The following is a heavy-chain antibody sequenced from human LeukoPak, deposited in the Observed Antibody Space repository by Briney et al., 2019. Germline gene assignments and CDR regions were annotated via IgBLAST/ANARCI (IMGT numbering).Heavy chain of an antibody. CDR3: ARGRDWNYAFDY. V-gene: IGHV1-18*01. CDR2: ISTYNGNT. CDR1: GDTFTSYG. Sequence: ASVKVSCKASGDTFTSYGITWVRQAPGQGLEWMGWISTYNGNTNYAQKLQGRVTMTTDTSTSTAYMELRSLKSDDTAVYYCARGRDWNYAFDYWGQGTLVTISS. D-gene: IGHD1-7*01. J-gene: IGHJ4*02.